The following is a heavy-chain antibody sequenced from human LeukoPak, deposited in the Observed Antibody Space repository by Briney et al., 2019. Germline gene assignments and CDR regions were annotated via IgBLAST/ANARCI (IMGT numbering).Heavy chain of an antibody. CDR3: ARGDRRRPPSSIGWYSENIFDY. CDR1: GYTFTDFY. V-gene: IGHV1-46*01. CDR2: INPSGAST. J-gene: IGHJ4*02. D-gene: IGHD6-13*01. Sequence: ASVKVSCKASGYTFTDFYINWVRQAPGQGLEWMGIINPSGASTRYAQKFQGRVTMTRDTSTSTVYMELSSLRSEDTAVYYCARGDRRRPPSSIGWYSENIFDYWGQGTLVTVSS.